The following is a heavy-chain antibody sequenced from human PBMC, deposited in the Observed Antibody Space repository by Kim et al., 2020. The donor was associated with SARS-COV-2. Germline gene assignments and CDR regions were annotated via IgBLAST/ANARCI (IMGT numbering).Heavy chain of an antibody. CDR2: IYYSGST. Sequence: SETLSLTCTVSGGSISSYYWSWIRQPPGKGLEWIGYIYYSGSTNYNPSLKSRVTISVDTSKNQFSLKLSSVTAADTAVYYCARRSCGYYDSSGPQAAVDIWGQGTMVTVSS. V-gene: IGHV4-59*01. CDR1: GGSISSYY. J-gene: IGHJ3*02. CDR3: ARRSCGYYDSSGPQAAVDI. D-gene: IGHD3-22*01.